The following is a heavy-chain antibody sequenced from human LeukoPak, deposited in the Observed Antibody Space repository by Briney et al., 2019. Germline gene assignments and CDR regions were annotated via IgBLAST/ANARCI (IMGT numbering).Heavy chain of an antibody. Sequence: PSETLSLTCAVSGYSISSGYYWGWIRQPPGKGLEWIGSIYHSGSTYYNPSLKSRVTISVDTSKNQFSLELSSVTAADTAVYYCARQSMATAVGYWGQGTLVTVSS. V-gene: IGHV4-38-2*01. CDR3: ARQSMATAVGY. D-gene: IGHD5-24*01. CDR1: GYSISSGYY. J-gene: IGHJ4*02. CDR2: IYHSGST.